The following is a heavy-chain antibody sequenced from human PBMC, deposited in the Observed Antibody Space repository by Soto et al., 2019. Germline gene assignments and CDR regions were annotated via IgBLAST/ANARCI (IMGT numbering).Heavy chain of an antibody. J-gene: IGHJ6*03. CDR3: AKDSGYDFWSGYYFGVDYYYYMDV. Sequence: PGGSLRLSCAASGFTFSSYGMHWVRQAPGKGLEWVAVISYDGSNKYYADSVKGRFTISRDNSKNTLYLQMNSLRAEDTAVYYCAKDSGYDFWSGYYFGVDYYYYMDVWCKGTTVTVS. CDR2: ISYDGSNK. CDR1: GFTFSSYG. D-gene: IGHD3-3*01. V-gene: IGHV3-30*18.